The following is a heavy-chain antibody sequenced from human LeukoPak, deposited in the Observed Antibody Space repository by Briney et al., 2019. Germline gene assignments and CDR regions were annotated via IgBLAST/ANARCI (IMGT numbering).Heavy chain of an antibody. D-gene: IGHD5-18*01. CDR1: GGSFSSYC. CDR3: AREGGYSSGYLDY. V-gene: IGHV4-59*01. CDR2: IYYSGST. J-gene: IGHJ4*02. Sequence: SETLSRPCTVSGGSFSSYCWSWIRQPPGKGLEWIGYIYYSGSTNYNPSLKSRVTILVDTSKNQFSLRLKSVTAADTAIYYCAREGGYSSGYLDYWGQGTLVTVSS.